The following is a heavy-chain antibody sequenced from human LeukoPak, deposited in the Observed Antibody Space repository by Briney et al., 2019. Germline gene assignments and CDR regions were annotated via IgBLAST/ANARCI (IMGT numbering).Heavy chain of an antibody. CDR2: INPNSGGA. D-gene: IGHD6-25*01. CDR3: AKAGAAAGRGSFYYYMDV. V-gene: IGHV1-2*06. Sequence: ASVKVSCKASGYTFTGFYMHWVRQAPGQGLEWMGRINPNSGGAKYAQNFQGRVTMTRDTYISTVYRELSRLGSNDTAVYYCAKAGAAAGRGSFYYYMDVWGKGTTVTVSS. CDR1: GYTFTGFY. J-gene: IGHJ6*03.